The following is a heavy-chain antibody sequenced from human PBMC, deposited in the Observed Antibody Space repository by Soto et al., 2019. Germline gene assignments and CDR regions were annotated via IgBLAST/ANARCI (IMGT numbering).Heavy chain of an antibody. D-gene: IGHD6-13*01. CDR2: FDPEDGET. CDR1: GYTLTELS. J-gene: IGHJ4*02. CDR3: ATGPTRYSSSWYFVYFDY. V-gene: IGHV1-24*01. Sequence: ASVKVSCKVSGYTLTELSMHWVRQAPGKGLGWMGGFDPEDGETIYAQKFQGRVTMTEDTSTDTAYMELSSLRSEDTAVYYCATGPTRYSSSWYFVYFDYWGQGTLVTVSS.